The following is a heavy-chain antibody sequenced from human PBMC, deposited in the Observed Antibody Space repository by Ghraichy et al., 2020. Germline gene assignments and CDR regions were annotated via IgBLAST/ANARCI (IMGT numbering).Heavy chain of an antibody. Sequence: SETLSLTCTVSGGSISSYYWSWIRQPAGKGLEWIGRIYTSGSTNYNPSLKSRVTMSVDTSKNQFSLKLSSVTAADTAVYYCARGITGTLTAVSPPGMDVWGQWTTVTVSS. J-gene: IGHJ6*02. D-gene: IGHD1-20*01. CDR1: GGSISSYY. CDR3: ARGITGTLTAVSPPGMDV. V-gene: IGHV4-4*07. CDR2: IYTSGST.